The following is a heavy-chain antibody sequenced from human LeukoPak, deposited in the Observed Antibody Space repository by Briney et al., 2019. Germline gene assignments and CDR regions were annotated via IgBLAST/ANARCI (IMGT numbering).Heavy chain of an antibody. J-gene: IGHJ4*02. V-gene: IGHV2-70*11. D-gene: IGHD6-13*01. CDR1: GFSLSTNGMS. Sequence: SGPALVKPTQTLTLTCTFSGFSLSTNGMSVTWVRQPPGKALEWLARIDWDGDKYYSASLKTRLTISKDTSKNQVVLTMTNMDPVDTATYFCARCIAATGTLDYWGQGALVTVSS. CDR2: IDWDGDK. CDR3: ARCIAATGTLDY.